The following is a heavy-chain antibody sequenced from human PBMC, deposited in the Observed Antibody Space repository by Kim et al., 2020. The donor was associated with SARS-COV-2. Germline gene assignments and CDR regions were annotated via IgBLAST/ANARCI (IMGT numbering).Heavy chain of an antibody. D-gene: IGHD3-3*01. J-gene: IGHJ6*01. V-gene: IGHV3-7*03. CDR3: ACDQSRLTTFGVGFNYY. Sequence: GGSLRLSCAASGFTFSSYWMSWVRQAPGKGLEWVAIIKQDGSGKYYVDSAKGRFTISSANAKTSLYLQLHSLRAEDTAAYYYACDQSRLTTFGVGFNYY. CDR1: GFTFSSYW. CDR2: IKQDGSGK.